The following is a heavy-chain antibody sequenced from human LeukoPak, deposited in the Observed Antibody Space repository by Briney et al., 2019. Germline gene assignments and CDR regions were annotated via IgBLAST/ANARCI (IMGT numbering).Heavy chain of an antibody. CDR2: FDPEDGET. V-gene: IGHV1-24*01. CDR1: GYTLTELS. CDR3: ATWYSSGWYIPGFDY. Sequence: GASVKVSCKVSGYTLTELSMHWVRQAPGKGLEWMGGFDPEDGETIYAQKFRGRVTMTEDTSTDTAYMELSSLRSEDTAVYYCATWYSSGWYIPGFDYWGQGTLVTVSS. J-gene: IGHJ4*02. D-gene: IGHD6-19*01.